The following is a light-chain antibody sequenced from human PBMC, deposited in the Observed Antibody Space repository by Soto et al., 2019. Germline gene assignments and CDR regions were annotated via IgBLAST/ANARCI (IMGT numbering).Light chain of an antibody. V-gene: IGKV3-11*01. CDR1: QSVGTY. J-gene: IGKJ5*01. CDR2: DTS. CDR3: QPRSHLPPSIT. Sequence: EIVLTQSPATLSLSPGDRATLSCRASQSVGTYLAWYHQQPGQAPRLLIYDTSNRAPGIPARFSGSGSETDFTLNIRSLEPEDFAVYYCQPRSHLPPSITFRQGTRMEIK.